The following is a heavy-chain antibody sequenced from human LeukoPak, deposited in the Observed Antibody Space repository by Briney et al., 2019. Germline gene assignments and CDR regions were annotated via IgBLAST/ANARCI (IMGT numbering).Heavy chain of an antibody. J-gene: IGHJ4*02. D-gene: IGHD5-18*01. CDR3: ARGVDTARGFDY. Sequence: SETLSLTCAVYGGSFSGYYWSWIRQPPGKGLEWIGEINHSGSTNYNPSLKSRVTISVDTSKNQFSLKLSPVTAADTAVYYCARGVDTARGFDYWGQGTLVTVSS. V-gene: IGHV4-34*01. CDR1: GGSFSGYY. CDR2: INHSGST.